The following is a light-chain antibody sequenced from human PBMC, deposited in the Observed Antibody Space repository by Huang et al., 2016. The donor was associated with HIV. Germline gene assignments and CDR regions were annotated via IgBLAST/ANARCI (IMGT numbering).Light chain of an antibody. V-gene: IGKV3-15*01. CDR3: QQYNNWPRES. CDR1: QSVSNK. Sequence: IVMTQSPATMSVSPGQRVTLSCRASQSVSNKVAWYQQKPGQAPRLLIYDASKRVINTPARFSGSGSGTEFTLTINSLQSEDFAVYHCQQYNNWPRESFGQGTKLEIK. J-gene: IGKJ2*03. CDR2: DAS.